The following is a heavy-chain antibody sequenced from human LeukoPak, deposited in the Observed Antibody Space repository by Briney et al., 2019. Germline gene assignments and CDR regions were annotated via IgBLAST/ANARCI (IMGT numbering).Heavy chain of an antibody. CDR3: ARQSASYGLDV. V-gene: IGHV1-8*02. J-gene: IGHJ6*02. CDR2: INPNSANT. CDR1: GYTFTGYY. Sequence: GASVKVSCKASGYTFTGYYMHWVRHAPGQGLEWMGWINPNSANTAYAQKFQGRVTMTRNTSISTAYMELSSLRSEDTAVYYCARQSASYGLDVWGQGTTVTVSS.